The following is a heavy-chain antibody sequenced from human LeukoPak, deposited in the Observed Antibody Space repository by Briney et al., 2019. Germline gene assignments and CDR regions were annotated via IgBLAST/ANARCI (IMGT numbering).Heavy chain of an antibody. Sequence: SETLSLTCTVSGYSISSGYYWGWIRQPPGKGLEWIGSIYHSGSTYYNPSLKSRVTISVDTSKNQFSLKLSSVTAADTAVYYCARLTGYSSGWYRRGYFDYWGQGTLVTVSS. CDR3: ARLTGYSSGWYRRGYFDY. CDR1: GYSISSGYY. J-gene: IGHJ4*02. CDR2: IYHSGST. D-gene: IGHD6-19*01. V-gene: IGHV4-38-2*02.